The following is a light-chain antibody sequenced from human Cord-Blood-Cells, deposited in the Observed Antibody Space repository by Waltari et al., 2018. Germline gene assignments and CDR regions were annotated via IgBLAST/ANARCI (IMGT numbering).Light chain of an antibody. CDR3: SSYTSSSTLV. V-gene: IGLV2-14*01. Sequence: QSALTQPASVSGSPGQSITISCTGTSSDVGGYNYVSWYQQHPGQAPKPMIYDVSKRPAGISNRFSGSKSGNTASLTISGLQAEDEADYYCSSYTSSSTLVFGGGTKLTVL. CDR2: DVS. J-gene: IGLJ2*01. CDR1: SSDVGGYNY.